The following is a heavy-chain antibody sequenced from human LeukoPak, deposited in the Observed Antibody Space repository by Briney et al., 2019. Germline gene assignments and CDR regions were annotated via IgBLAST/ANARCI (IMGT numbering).Heavy chain of an antibody. CDR3: ATGGAYADFEY. Sequence: PSETLSLTCAVYGGSFSGYYWSWIRQPPGKVLEWIGEINHSGSTNYNPSLKSRVTISVDTSKNQFSLKLSSVTAADTAVYYCATGGAYADFEYWGQGILVTVSS. V-gene: IGHV4-34*01. CDR2: INHSGST. J-gene: IGHJ4*02. CDR1: GGSFSGYY. D-gene: IGHD2-2*01.